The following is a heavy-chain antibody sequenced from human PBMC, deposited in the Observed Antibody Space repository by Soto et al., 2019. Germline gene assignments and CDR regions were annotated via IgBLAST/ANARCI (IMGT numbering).Heavy chain of an antibody. D-gene: IGHD5-12*01. CDR2: IIPIFGTA. CDR1: GGTFSSYA. V-gene: IGHV1-69*13. J-gene: IGHJ4*02. CDR3: ARDRSGYEYYFDY. Sequence: SVKVSCKASGGTFSSYAISWVRRAPGQGLEWMGGIIPIFGTANYAQKFQGRVTITADESTSTAYMELSSLRSEDTAVYYCARDRSGYEYYFDYWGQGTLVTVSS.